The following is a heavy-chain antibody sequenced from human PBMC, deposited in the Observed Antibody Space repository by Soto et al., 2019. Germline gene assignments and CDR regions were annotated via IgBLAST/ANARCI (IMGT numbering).Heavy chain of an antibody. J-gene: IGHJ4*02. CDR1: GFTFSSYA. D-gene: IGHD3-22*01. V-gene: IGHV3-30-3*01. CDR3: ARAGGYYDSSGYYIFDY. CDR2: ISYDGSNK. Sequence: QVQLVESGGGVVQPGRSLRLSCAASGFTFSSYAMHWVRQAPGKGLEWVAVISYDGSNKYYADSVKGRFTISRDNSKNTLYLQMNSLRAEDTAVYYCARAGGYYDSSGYYIFDYWGQGTLVTVSS.